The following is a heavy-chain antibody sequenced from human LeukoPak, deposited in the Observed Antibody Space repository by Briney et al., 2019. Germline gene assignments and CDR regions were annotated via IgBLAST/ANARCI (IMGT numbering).Heavy chain of an antibody. CDR1: GFTFRSCA. D-gene: IGHD3-3*01. CDR3: ARGRHEMRFLDGAFDV. Sequence: HPGGSLRLSCAASGFTFRSCAMHWVRLAPGKGLDWVAVISYEGSENDYADSVKGRFTISRDNSKNMLYLQMNSLRDEDSAVHYCARGRHEMRFLDGAFDVWGRGTLVTVSS. CDR2: ISYEGSEN. V-gene: IGHV3-30*04. J-gene: IGHJ3*01.